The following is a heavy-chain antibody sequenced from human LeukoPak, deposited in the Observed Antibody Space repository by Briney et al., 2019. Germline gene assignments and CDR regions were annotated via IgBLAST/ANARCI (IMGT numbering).Heavy chain of an antibody. V-gene: IGHV3-30*18. CDR3: AKDRRMMSAYYGMDV. J-gene: IGHJ6*02. CDR1: GFTFFNYG. CDR2: ISYDGGNQ. Sequence: SGGSLRLSCEASGFTFFNYGVHWVRQAPGKGLEWVSLISYDGGNQKYADSVKGRFTISRDNSKNTVYLQLNSLRAEDTAVYYCAKDRRMMSAYYGMDVWGQGTTVIVSS. D-gene: IGHD3-16*01.